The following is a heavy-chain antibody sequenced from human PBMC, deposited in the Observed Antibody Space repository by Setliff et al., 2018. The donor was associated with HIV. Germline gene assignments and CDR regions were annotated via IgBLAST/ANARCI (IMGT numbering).Heavy chain of an antibody. V-gene: IGHV1-2*06. CDR3: ARSCRSSGYCHFDY. J-gene: IGHJ4*02. CDR2: ISPNNFNT. CDR1: GYTFTSYD. Sequence: GASVKVSCKASGYTFTSYDINWVRQATGQGLEWMGRISPNNFNTQYAKNFQGRVTMTWDTSTSTGYMEVYRLRSDDTAVYFCARSCRSSGYCHFDYWGQGTLVTVSS. D-gene: IGHD3-22*01.